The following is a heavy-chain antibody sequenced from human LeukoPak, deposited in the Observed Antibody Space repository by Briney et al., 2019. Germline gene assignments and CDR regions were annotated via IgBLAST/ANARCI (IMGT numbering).Heavy chain of an antibody. V-gene: IGHV1-18*01. CDR3: ARVGVFSGSYNNWFDP. CDR1: GYTFTSYG. J-gene: IGHJ5*02. CDR2: ISAYNGNT. Sequence: GAPVKVSCKASGYTFTSYGISWVRQAPGQGLEWMGWISAYNGNTNYAQKLQGRVTMTTDTSTSTAYMELRSLRSDDTAVYYCARVGVFSGSYNNWFDPWGQGTLVTVSS. D-gene: IGHD1-26*01.